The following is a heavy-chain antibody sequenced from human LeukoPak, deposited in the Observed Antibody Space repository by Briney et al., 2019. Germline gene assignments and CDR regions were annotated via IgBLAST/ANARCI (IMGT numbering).Heavy chain of an antibody. CDR2: INSDGSST. V-gene: IGHV3-74*01. Sequence: GGSLRLSCAASGFTFSSYWMHWVRQAPGKGLVWVSRINSDGSSTNYADSVKGRFTISRDNAKNTLYLQMNSLRAEDTAVYYCTRDWRNLGFDYWGQGTQVTVSS. CDR3: TRDWRNLGFDY. CDR1: GFTFSSYW. J-gene: IGHJ4*02. D-gene: IGHD1-7*01.